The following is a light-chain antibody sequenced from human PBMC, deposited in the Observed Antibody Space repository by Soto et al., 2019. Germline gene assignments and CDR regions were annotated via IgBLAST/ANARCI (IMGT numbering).Light chain of an antibody. Sequence: EIVLTQSPGTLSLSPGERATLSCRASQSVSSSFLAWYQQKPGQAPRLLIYGASSRATGIPDRFSGSGSGTDFPLTISRLEPEDFAVYYCKQYDNPPLPFGGGTKVEIK. V-gene: IGKV3-20*01. J-gene: IGKJ4*01. CDR1: QSVSSSF. CDR2: GAS. CDR3: KQYDNPPLP.